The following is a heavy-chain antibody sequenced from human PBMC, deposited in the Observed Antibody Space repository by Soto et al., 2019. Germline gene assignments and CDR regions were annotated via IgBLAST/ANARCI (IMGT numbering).Heavy chain of an antibody. CDR2: ISYDGSNK. V-gene: IGHV3-30*18. Sequence: GGSLRLSCAASGFTFSSYGMHWVRQAPGKGLEWVAVISYDGSNKYYADSVKGRFTISRDNSKNTLYLQMNSLRAEDTAVYYCAKEWEKYYYGSGIIAFDIWGQGTMVTVSS. D-gene: IGHD3-10*01. J-gene: IGHJ3*02. CDR1: GFTFSSYG. CDR3: AKEWEKYYYGSGIIAFDI.